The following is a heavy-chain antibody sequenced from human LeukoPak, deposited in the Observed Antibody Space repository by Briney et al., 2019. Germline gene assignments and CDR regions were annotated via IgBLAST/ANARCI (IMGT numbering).Heavy chain of an antibody. CDR1: GFTFSSYW. V-gene: IGHV3-7*01. J-gene: IGHJ5*02. CDR3: ARVTEGLRFLEWLPFNWFDP. D-gene: IGHD3-3*01. CDR2: IKQDGSEK. Sequence: PGGSLRLSCAASGFTFSSYWMSWVRQAPGKGLEWVANIKQDGSEKYYVDSVKGRFTISRDNAKNSLYLQMNSLRAEDTAVYYCARVTEGLRFLEWLPFNWFDPWGQGTLVTVSS.